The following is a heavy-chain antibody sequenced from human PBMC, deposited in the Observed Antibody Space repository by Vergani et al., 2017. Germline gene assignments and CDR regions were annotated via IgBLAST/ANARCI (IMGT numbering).Heavy chain of an antibody. CDR3: AKAPDNGVCDY. Sequence: QVQLVESGGGVVQPGRSLRLSCAASGFTFNQYGMHWVRQAPGKGLEWVAVISYDGSNKYYADSVKGRFTISRDNSKNTLYLQMNSLRAEDTAVYYCAKAPDNGVCDYWGQGTLVTVSS. V-gene: IGHV3-30*18. D-gene: IGHD2-8*01. CDR1: GFTFNQYG. CDR2: ISYDGSNK. J-gene: IGHJ4*02.